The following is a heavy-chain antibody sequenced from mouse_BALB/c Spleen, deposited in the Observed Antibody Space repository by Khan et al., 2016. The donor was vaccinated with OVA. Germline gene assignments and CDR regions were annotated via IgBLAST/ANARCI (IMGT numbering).Heavy chain of an antibody. V-gene: IGHV1-7*01. CDR2: INPSSGYT. CDR1: GYTFSTYW. CDR3: ARDRFDY. Sequence: VQLQQSGAELAKPGASVKMSCKASGYTFSTYWMHWVKQRPGQGLEWIGYINPSSGYTYYNQKFNDKATLTTDKSSSTAYMQLSSLTSEDSAIYDSARDRFDYWGQGTTLTVSS. J-gene: IGHJ2*01. D-gene: IGHD3-2*01.